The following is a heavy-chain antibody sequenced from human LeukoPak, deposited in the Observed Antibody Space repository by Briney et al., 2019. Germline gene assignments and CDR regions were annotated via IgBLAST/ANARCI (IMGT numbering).Heavy chain of an antibody. J-gene: IGHJ4*02. CDR2: IYYSGST. CDR1: GGSISSGDYY. CDR3: ARTYYYDSSGYWPSSPEYYFDY. V-gene: IGHV4-30-4*08. Sequence: SETLSLTCTVSGGSISSGDYYWSWIRQPPGKGPEWIGYIYYSGSTYYNPSLKSRVTISVDTSKNQFSLKLSSVTAADTAVYYCARTYYYDSSGYWPSSPEYYFDYWGQGTLVTVSS. D-gene: IGHD3-22*01.